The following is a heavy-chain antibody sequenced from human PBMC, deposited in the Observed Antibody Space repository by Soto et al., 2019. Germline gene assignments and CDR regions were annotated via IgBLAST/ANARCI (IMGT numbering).Heavy chain of an antibody. Sequence: GSLRLSCAASGFTFSSYSMNWVRQAPGKGLEWVSSISSSSSYIYYADSVKGRFTISRDNAKNSLYLQMNSLRAEDTAVYYCARKNWNDGRSDYWGQGTLVTVSS. CDR1: GFTFSSYS. V-gene: IGHV3-21*01. D-gene: IGHD1-1*01. CDR3: ARKNWNDGRSDY. CDR2: ISSSSSYI. J-gene: IGHJ4*02.